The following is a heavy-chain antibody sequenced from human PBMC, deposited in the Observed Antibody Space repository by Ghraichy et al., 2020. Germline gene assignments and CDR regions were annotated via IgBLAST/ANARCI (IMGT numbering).Heavy chain of an antibody. V-gene: IGHV1-2*06. D-gene: IGHD3-3*01. Sequence: ASVKVSCKASGYTFTGYYMHWVRQAPGQGLEWMGRINPNSGGTNYAQKFQGRVTMTRDTSISTAYMELSRLRSDDTAVYYCARDSAYYDFWSGYYNRGRNYYYYYYMDVWGKGTTVTVSS. CDR1: GYTFTGYY. CDR2: INPNSGGT. J-gene: IGHJ6*03. CDR3: ARDSAYYDFWSGYYNRGRNYYYYYYMDV.